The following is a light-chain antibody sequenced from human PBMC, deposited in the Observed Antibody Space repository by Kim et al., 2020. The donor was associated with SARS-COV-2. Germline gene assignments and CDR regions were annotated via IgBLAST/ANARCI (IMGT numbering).Light chain of an antibody. V-gene: IGLV3-1*01. Sequence: GSPGQTASITCSGDRLGHKYFCWYRHKPGQSPEVVIYQDSQRPSGIPERFSGSNSENTATLTIRGTQDVDEADYYCQVWDSTTTVFGGGTQLTVL. CDR3: QVWDSTTTV. CDR1: RLGHKY. CDR2: QDS. J-gene: IGLJ2*01.